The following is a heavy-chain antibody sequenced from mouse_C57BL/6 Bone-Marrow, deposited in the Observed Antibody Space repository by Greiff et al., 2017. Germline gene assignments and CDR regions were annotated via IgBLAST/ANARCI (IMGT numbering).Heavy chain of an antibody. V-gene: IGHV14-4*01. CDR2: IAPENGDT. CDR3: TTGGSIDDCYFDV. CDR1: GFNIKDDY. D-gene: IGHD1-1*01. J-gene: IGHJ1*03. Sequence: VQLKQSGAELVRPGASVKLSCTASGFNIKDDYMHWVKQRTDQGLEWIGRIAPENGDTEYAPKFQGTATITADTSSNTAYLPISSLTSEYTAVYYCTTGGSIDDCYFDVWGTGTTVTVSS.